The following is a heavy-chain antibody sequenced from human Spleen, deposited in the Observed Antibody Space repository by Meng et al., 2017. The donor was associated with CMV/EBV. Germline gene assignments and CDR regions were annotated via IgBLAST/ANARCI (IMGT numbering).Heavy chain of an antibody. CDR1: GSRFNGFY. CDR3: ATSGNPSTGYGMDV. Sequence: ASVKVSCKTSGSRFNGFYIHWVRQGPGQGLEWMGHINPNSGDTKYAQKFEGRVSMTRDTSISTVYMELSSLRSEDTAVYYCATSGNPSTGYGMDVWGQGTTVTVSS. CDR2: INPNSGDT. V-gene: IGHV1-2*06. D-gene: IGHD4-11*01. J-gene: IGHJ6*02.